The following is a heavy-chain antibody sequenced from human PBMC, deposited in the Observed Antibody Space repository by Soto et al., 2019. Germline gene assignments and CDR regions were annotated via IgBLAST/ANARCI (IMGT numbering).Heavy chain of an antibody. J-gene: IGHJ6*02. CDR1: GVNFSSYG. Sequence: VGLLRLSCAASGVNFSSYGVHWVRQARGKGLEWVAVISYDGSNKYYADSVKGRFTISRDNSKNTLYLQMNSLRAEDTAVYYCAKDQTYYDFWSGSRSLYYYYYYGMDVWGQGTTVTVSS. V-gene: IGHV3-30*18. D-gene: IGHD3-3*01. CDR2: ISYDGSNK. CDR3: AKDQTYYDFWSGSRSLYYYYYYGMDV.